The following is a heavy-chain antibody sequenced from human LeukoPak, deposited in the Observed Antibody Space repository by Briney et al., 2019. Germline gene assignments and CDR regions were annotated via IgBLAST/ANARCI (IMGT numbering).Heavy chain of an antibody. CDR3: ATGMGGSFYSGHFDP. CDR2: INPNSGGT. CDR1: GYTFTGYY. Sequence: ASVKVSCKASGYTFTGYYMHWVRQAPGQGLEWMGWINPNSGGTNYAQKFQGRVTMTRDTSISTAYMELSRLRSDDTAVYYCATGMGGSFYSGHFDPWGQGTLVTVSS. J-gene: IGHJ5*02. D-gene: IGHD1-26*01. V-gene: IGHV1-2*02.